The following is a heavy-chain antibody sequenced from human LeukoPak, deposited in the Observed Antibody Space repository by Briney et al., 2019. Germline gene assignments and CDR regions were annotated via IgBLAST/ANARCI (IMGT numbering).Heavy chain of an antibody. CDR2: IYYSGST. CDR3: ARGLYDFWSPLGY. V-gene: IGHV4-59*01. CDR1: GGSISSYY. Sequence: PSETLSLTCTVSGGSISSYYWSWIRQPPGKGLEWIGYIYYSGSTNYNPSLKSRVTISVDTSKNQFSLKLSSVTAADTAVYYCARGLYDFWSPLGYWGQGTLVTASS. J-gene: IGHJ4*02. D-gene: IGHD3-3*01.